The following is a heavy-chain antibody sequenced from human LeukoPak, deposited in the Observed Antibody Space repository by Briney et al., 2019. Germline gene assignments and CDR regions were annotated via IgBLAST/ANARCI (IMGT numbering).Heavy chain of an antibody. J-gene: IGHJ4*02. V-gene: IGHV3-33*01. CDR2: IWNDGRNK. CDR3: ARDGGIWYFDY. Sequence: GGSLRLSCAASGFTLSRYGMHWVRQAPGKGLEWVAVIWNDGRNKYYADSVKGRFTISRDNSKNTVYLQMNSLRAEDTAVYYCARDGGIWYFDYWGQGTLVTVPS. D-gene: IGHD3-16*01. CDR1: GFTLSRYG.